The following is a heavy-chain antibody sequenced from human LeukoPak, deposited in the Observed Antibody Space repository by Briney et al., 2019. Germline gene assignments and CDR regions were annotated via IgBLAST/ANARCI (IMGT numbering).Heavy chain of an antibody. J-gene: IGHJ4*02. CDR1: GYSFTSYW. D-gene: IGHD3-22*01. CDR3: ARHAPYDSSGYYSPSDY. CDR2: IYPGDSDT. V-gene: IGHV5-51*01. Sequence: GESLKISCKGSGYSFTSYWIGWVRQMPGKGLEWMGIIYPGDSDTRYSPSFQGQVTISADKSISTAYLLWSSLNASDTAMYYCARHAPYDSSGYYSPSDYWGQGTLVTVSS.